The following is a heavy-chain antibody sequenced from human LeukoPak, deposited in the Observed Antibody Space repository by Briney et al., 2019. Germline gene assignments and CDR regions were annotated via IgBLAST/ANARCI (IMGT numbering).Heavy chain of an antibody. V-gene: IGHV4-59*08. J-gene: IGHJ4*02. CDR1: GGSISSYY. D-gene: IGHD3-22*01. Sequence: SETLSLTCTVSGGSISSYYWSWIRQPPGKGLEWIGYIYYSGSTNYDPSLKSRVTISVDTSKNQFSLKLSSVTAADTAVYYCARHSSGYYYWGQGTLVTVSS. CDR2: IYYSGST. CDR3: ARHSSGYYY.